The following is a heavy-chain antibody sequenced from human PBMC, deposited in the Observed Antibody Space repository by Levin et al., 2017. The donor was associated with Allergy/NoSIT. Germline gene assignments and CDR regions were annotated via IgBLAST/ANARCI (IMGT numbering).Heavy chain of an antibody. CDR3: ARDDSGRYSYGWNNWFDP. CDR2: ISSSSSYI. V-gene: IGHV3-21*01. D-gene: IGHD5-18*01. J-gene: IGHJ5*02. CDR1: GFTFSSYS. Sequence: GGSLRLSCAASGFTFSSYSMNWVRQAPGKGLEWVSSISSSSSYIYYADSVKGRFTISRDNAKNSLYLQMNSLRAEDTAVYYCARDDSGRYSYGWNNWFDPWGQGTLVTVSS.